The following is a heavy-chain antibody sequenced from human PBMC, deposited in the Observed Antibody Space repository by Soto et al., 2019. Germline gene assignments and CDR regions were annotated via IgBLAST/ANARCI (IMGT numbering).Heavy chain of an antibody. CDR2: ISYDGSNK. CDR3: AKDRDIVVVPAATWYYYGMDV. V-gene: IGHV3-30*18. J-gene: IGHJ6*02. D-gene: IGHD2-2*01. Sequence: SLRLSCAASGCTFSSYGMHWVRHAPGKGLEWVAVISYDGSNKYYADSVKGRFTISRDNSKNTLYLQMNSLRAEDTAVYYCAKDRDIVVVPAATWYYYGMDVWGQGTTVTVSS. CDR1: GCTFSSYG.